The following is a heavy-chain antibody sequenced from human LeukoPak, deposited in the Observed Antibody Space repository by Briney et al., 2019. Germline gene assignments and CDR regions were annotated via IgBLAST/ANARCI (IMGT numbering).Heavy chain of an antibody. Sequence: PSETLSLTCTVFGGSISSYYWSWIRQPPGKGLEWIGYIYYSGSTNYNPSLKSRVTISVDTSKNQFSLKLSSVTAADTAVYYCARCRDGYNLVDYWGQGTLVTVSS. V-gene: IGHV4-59*08. CDR1: GGSISSYY. CDR2: IYYSGST. J-gene: IGHJ4*02. CDR3: ARCRDGYNLVDY. D-gene: IGHD5-24*01.